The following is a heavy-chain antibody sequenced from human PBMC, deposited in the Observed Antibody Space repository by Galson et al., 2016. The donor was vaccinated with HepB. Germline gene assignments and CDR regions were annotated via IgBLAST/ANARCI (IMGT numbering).Heavy chain of an antibody. J-gene: IGHJ5*02. CDR2: ISGSGNYI. V-gene: IGHV3-23*01. D-gene: IGHD5-12*01. Sequence: SLRLSCAASGFTFSTYAMSWVRQAPGKGLEWVSGISGSGNYISYADSVKGRFTISRDKSKNMLYLQMNSLRAEDTAVYYCAKDLGYSRSTPSSWGQGTLVTVSS. CDR1: GFTFSTYA. CDR3: AKDLGYSRSTPSS.